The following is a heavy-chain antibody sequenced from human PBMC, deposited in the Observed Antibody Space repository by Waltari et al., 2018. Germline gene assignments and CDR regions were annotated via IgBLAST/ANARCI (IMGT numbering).Heavy chain of an antibody. V-gene: IGHV1-69*12. CDR3: ARGLPIVLVVYASYGMDV. CDR1: GGTFSSYA. D-gene: IGHD2-8*02. J-gene: IGHJ6*02. Sequence: QVQLVQSGAEVKKPGSSVKVSCKASGGTFSSYAISWVQQAPGQGLEWMGGIIPIFGTANYAQKFQGRVTITADESTSTAYMELSSLRSEDTAVYYCARGLPIVLVVYASYGMDVWGQGTTVTVSS. CDR2: IIPIFGTA.